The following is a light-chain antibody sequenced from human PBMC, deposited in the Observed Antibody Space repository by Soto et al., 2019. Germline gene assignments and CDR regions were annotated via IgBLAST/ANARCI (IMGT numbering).Light chain of an antibody. V-gene: IGLV2-11*01. Sequence: QSVLTQPRSVSGSPGQSVTISCTGTGSDVGGYNYVSWYQQYPDKAPKVMIYDGTKRPAGVPDRFSGSKSGNTASLTISGLQTDDEADYYCCSYAGSYTYVFGTGTKVTVL. CDR2: DGT. J-gene: IGLJ1*01. CDR1: GSDVGGYNY. CDR3: CSYAGSYTYV.